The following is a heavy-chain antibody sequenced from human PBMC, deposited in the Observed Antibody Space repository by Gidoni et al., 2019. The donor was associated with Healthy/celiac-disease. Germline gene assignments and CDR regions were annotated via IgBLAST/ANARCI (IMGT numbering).Heavy chain of an antibody. V-gene: IGHV3-33*01. CDR1: GFTFSSYG. CDR3: ARDTFYDSSGYYLDY. D-gene: IGHD3-22*01. CDR2: IWYDGSNK. J-gene: IGHJ4*02. Sequence: QVQLVESGGGVVQPGRSLRLSCAASGFTFSSYGMHWVRQAPCKGLEWVAVIWYDGSNKYYADSVKGRFTISRDNSKNTLYLQMNSLRAEDTAVYYCARDTFYDSSGYYLDYWGQGTLVTVSS.